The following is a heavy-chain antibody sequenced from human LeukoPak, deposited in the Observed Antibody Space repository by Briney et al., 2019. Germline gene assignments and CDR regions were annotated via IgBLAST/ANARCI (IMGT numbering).Heavy chain of an antibody. CDR2: IWYDGGNK. J-gene: IGHJ4*02. CDR3: TRGAAGFDY. V-gene: IGHV3-33*01. D-gene: IGHD6-13*01. CDR1: GFTFSNYG. Sequence: GGSLRLSCAASGFTFSNYGMHWVRQAPGKGLEWVAVIWYDGGNKYYADSVKGRFTISRDNSKNTLYLQMNSLRAEDTAVYYCTRGAAGFDYWGQGTLVTVSS.